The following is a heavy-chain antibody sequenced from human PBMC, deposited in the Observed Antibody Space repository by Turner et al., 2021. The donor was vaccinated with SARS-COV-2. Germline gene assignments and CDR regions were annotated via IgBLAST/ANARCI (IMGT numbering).Heavy chain of an antibody. J-gene: IGHJ4*02. CDR3: TTRSGSFDY. Sequence: EVQLVESGGGLVKRGGSLTLSCAVSGLTFSNAWMKWVRQAPGKGLEWVGRIKSKTDGGTTDYAAPVKDRFTISRDDSKNTMYLQMSSLKTEDTALYYCTTRSGSFDYWGQGTLVTVSS. CDR1: GLTFSNAW. D-gene: IGHD1-26*01. CDR2: IKSKTDGGTT. V-gene: IGHV3-15*01.